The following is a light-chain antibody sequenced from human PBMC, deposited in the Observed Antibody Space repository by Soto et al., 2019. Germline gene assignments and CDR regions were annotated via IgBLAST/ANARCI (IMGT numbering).Light chain of an antibody. Sequence: QAVVTQPPSVSGAPGQRVTSSCTGGASNIGANYDVHWYQQLPGTAPKLLIYGTSNRPSGVPDRFSGSKSGTSASLAITGLQAEDEAHYFCQSYDFTLGAFWVFGGGTKVTVL. V-gene: IGLV1-40*01. J-gene: IGLJ3*02. CDR2: GTS. CDR1: ASNIGANYD. CDR3: QSYDFTLGAFWV.